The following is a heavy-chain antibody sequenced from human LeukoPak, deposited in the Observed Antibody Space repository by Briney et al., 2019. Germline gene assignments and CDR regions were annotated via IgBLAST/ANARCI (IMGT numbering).Heavy chain of an antibody. CDR2: SSSSSSYI. CDR3: ARDHRKGRLLWFGELLSWFDP. Sequence: KPGGSLRLSCAASGFTFSSYSMNWVRQAPGKGLEWVSSSSSSSSYIYYADSVKGRFTISRDNAKNSLYLQMNSLRAEDTAVYYCARDHRKGRLLWFGELLSWFDPWGQGTLVTVSS. D-gene: IGHD3-10*01. CDR1: GFTFSSYS. J-gene: IGHJ5*02. V-gene: IGHV3-21*01.